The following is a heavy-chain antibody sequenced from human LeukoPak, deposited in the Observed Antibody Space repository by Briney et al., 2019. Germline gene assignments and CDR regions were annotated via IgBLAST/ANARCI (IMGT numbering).Heavy chain of an antibody. CDR1: GFTFDDYG. D-gene: IGHD3-22*01. V-gene: IGHV3-20*04. J-gene: IGHJ4*02. CDR3: ARGLSQYYDSSGYYSYFDS. Sequence: GGSLRLSCAASGFTFDDYGMSWVRQVPGKGLEWVSGINWNGSSTGYADSVKGRFTISRDNAKNSLYLQMNSLRAEDTAFYYCARGLSQYYDSSGYYSYFDSWGQGTLVTVSS. CDR2: INWNGSST.